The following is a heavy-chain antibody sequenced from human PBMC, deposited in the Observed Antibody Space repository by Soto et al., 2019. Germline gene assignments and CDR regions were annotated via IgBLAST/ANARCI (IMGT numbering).Heavy chain of an antibody. D-gene: IGHD3-16*01. CDR2: IYWDDDK. J-gene: IGHJ4*02. Sequence: SGPTLVNPTQTLTLTCTFSGFSLSTSGVGVGWIRQPPGKALEWLALIYWDDDKRYSPSLKSRLTITKDTSKNQVVLTMTNMDPVDTATYYCARYSQKPKDYDYIWGSYLSGGNFDYWGQGTLVTVSS. CDR1: GFSLSTSGVG. CDR3: ARYSQKPKDYDYIWGSYLSGGNFDY. V-gene: IGHV2-5*02.